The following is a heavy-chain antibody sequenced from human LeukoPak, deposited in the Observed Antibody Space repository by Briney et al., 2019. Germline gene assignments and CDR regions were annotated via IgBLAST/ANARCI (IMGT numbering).Heavy chain of an antibody. CDR2: INPNSGGT. V-gene: IGHV1-2*06. D-gene: IGHD3-22*01. Sequence: GASVKVSCKASGYTFTGYYMHWVRQAPGQGLEWMGRINPNSGGTNYAQKFQGRVTMTRDTSISTAYMELSSLRSDDTAFYYCARMHYYYDRSYYTLDYWGQGTLVTVSS. J-gene: IGHJ4*02. CDR1: GYTFTGYY. CDR3: ARMHYYYDRSYYTLDY.